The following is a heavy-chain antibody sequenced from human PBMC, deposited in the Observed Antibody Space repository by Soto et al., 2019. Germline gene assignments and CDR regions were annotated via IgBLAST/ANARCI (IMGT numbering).Heavy chain of an antibody. D-gene: IGHD3-10*01. CDR1: GFTFSSYA. J-gene: IGHJ6*02. CDR2: ISGSGGST. V-gene: IGHV3-23*01. CDR3: AKAGSGSYYLSYYYYGMDV. Sequence: PGGSLRLSCAASGFTFSSYAMSWVRQAPGKGLEWVSAISGSGGSTYYADSVKGRFTISRDNSKNTLYLQMNSLRAEDTAVYYCAKAGSGSYYLSYYYYGMDVWGQGTTVTVSS.